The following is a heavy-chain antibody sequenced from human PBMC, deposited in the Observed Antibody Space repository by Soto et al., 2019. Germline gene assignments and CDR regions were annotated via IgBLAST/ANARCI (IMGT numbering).Heavy chain of an antibody. CDR1: GFTFSSYA. Sequence: QVQLVESGGGVVQPGRSLRLSCAASGFTFSSYAMHWVRQAPGKGLEWVAVISYDGSNKYYADSVKGRFTISRDNSKNTLYRQMNSLRAEDTAVYYCAREETWGGYGMDVWGQGTTVTVSS. CDR3: AREETWGGYGMDV. V-gene: IGHV3-30-3*01. CDR2: ISYDGSNK. D-gene: IGHD3-16*01. J-gene: IGHJ6*02.